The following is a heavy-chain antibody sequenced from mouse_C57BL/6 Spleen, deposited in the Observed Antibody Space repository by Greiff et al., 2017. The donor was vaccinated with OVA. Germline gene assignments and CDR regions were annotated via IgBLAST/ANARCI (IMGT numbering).Heavy chain of an antibody. CDR1: GYTFTSYW. V-gene: IGHV1-52*01. Sequence: QVQLQQPGAELVRPGSSVKLSCKASGYTFTSYWMHWVKQRPIQGLEWIGNIDPSDSDTHYNQKFKDKATLTVDKSSSTAYMQLSSLTSEDSAVYYCATSGPSGFAYWGQGTLVTVSA. J-gene: IGHJ3*01. CDR3: ATSGPSGFAY. CDR2: IDPSDSDT. D-gene: IGHD3-2*02.